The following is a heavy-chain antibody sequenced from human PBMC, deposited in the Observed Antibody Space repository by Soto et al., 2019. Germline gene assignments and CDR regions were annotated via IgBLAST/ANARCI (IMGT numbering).Heavy chain of an antibody. CDR1: EFTFSNYG. CDR3: AKDLHSCYDNYSFGKDV. CDR2: ISYDGSNK. Sequence: QVQLVESGGGVVQPGRSLRLSCAASEFTFSNYGMHWVRQAPGKGLDWVAVISYDGSNKYYADSVKGRFTISRDNSNNTLYLQMNSLSAEDTAVYYCAKDLHSCYDNYSFGKDVWGQGTTVTVSS. J-gene: IGHJ6*02. D-gene: IGHD5-12*01. V-gene: IGHV3-30*18.